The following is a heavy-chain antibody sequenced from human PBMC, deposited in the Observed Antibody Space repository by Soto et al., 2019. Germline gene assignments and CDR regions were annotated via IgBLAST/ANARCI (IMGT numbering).Heavy chain of an antibody. Sequence: GGSLRLSCAASGFTISTYAMTWVRQAPGKGLECVSGVTGSGGQIHYADSVKGRFTISKDNSKNTLYLQMSSLREEDTALYYCAKDAVYKDGLWRMDSWGQGTMCTVSS. CDR3: AKDAVYKDGLWRMDS. CDR2: VTGSGGQI. V-gene: IGHV3-23*01. D-gene: IGHD2-8*02. J-gene: IGHJ5*02. CDR1: GFTISTYA.